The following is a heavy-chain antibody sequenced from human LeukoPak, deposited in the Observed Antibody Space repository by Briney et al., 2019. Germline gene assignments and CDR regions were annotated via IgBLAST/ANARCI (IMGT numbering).Heavy chain of an antibody. CDR2: IYYSGGT. D-gene: IGHD2-2*01. Sequence: PSETLSLTCTVSSGSISSSSYYWGWIRQPPGKGLEWIGSIYYSGGTYYNPSLKSRVTILVDTSKNQFSLKLSSVTAADTAVYYCASSRDIVVVPAGIGLNWFDPWGQGALVTVSS. CDR3: ASSRDIVVVPAGIGLNWFDP. V-gene: IGHV4-39*07. CDR1: SGSISSSSYY. J-gene: IGHJ5*02.